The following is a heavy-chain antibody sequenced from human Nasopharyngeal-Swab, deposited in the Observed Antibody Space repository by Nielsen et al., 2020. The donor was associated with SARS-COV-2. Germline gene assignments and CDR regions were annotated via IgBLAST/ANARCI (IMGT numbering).Heavy chain of an antibody. Sequence: ASVKVSCKASGGTFSSYAISWVRQAPGQGLEWMGWISAYNGNTNYAQKLQGRVTMTTDTSTSTAYMELRSLRSDDTAVYYCARAGSRPTHFDYWGQGTLVTVSS. CDR2: ISAYNGNT. V-gene: IGHV1-18*01. CDR3: ARAGSRPTHFDY. J-gene: IGHJ4*02. CDR1: GGTFSSYA. D-gene: IGHD1-26*01.